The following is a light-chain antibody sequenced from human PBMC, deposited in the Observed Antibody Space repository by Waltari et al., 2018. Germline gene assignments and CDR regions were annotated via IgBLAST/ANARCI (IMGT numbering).Light chain of an antibody. V-gene: IGKV3-15*01. CDR3: QQYDNWPPLT. Sequence: EIVMTQSPATLSVSPGQSATLSCRASQSVSTNLAGYEQKPGQAPRLLIYDASTRATGIPGRFSGSGAGTEFTLTISSLQSEDFAVYYCQQYDNWPPLTFGGGTKVEIK. CDR2: DAS. J-gene: IGKJ4*01. CDR1: QSVSTN.